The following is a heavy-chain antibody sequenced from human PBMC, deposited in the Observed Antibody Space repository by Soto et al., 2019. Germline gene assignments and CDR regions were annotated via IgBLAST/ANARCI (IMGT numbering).Heavy chain of an antibody. CDR2: IKQDGSEK. CDR1: GFTFSSYW. Sequence: GGSLRLSCAASGFTFSSYWMSWVRQAPGKGLEWVANIKQDGSEKYYVDSVKGRFTISRDNAKNSLYLQMNSLRAEDTAVYYCASPSSSSPGEYYFDYWGQGTLVTVSS. CDR3: ASPSSSSPGEYYFDY. V-gene: IGHV3-7*01. J-gene: IGHJ4*02. D-gene: IGHD6-6*01.